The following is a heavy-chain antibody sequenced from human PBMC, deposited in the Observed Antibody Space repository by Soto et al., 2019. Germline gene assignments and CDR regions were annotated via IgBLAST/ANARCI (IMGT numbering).Heavy chain of an antibody. CDR1: GGSISSYY. D-gene: IGHD2-15*01. CDR3: AREVLDGYFDY. J-gene: IGHJ4*02. V-gene: IGHV4-59*01. Sequence: SETLSLTCTVSGGSISSYYWSWLRQPPGKGLEWIGYIYYSGSTNYNPSLKSRVTISVDTSKNQFSLKLSSVTAADTAVYYCAREVLDGYFDYWGQGTLVTVS. CDR2: IYYSGST.